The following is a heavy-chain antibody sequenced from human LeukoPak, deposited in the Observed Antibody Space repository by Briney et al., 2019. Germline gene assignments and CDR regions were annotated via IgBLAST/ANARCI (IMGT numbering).Heavy chain of an antibody. CDR1: GFTFSNYW. J-gene: IGHJ4*02. CDR2: IKSDGSTT. CDR3: ARDRSSFFDY. Sequence: PGGSLRLSCAASGFTFSNYWMHWVRQGPGKGLVWVSVIKSDGSTTRYADSVKGRFTISRDNAKNTLYLQMNSLRAEDTAVYYCARDRSSFFDYWGQGTLVTVSS. D-gene: IGHD6-6*01. V-gene: IGHV3-74*01.